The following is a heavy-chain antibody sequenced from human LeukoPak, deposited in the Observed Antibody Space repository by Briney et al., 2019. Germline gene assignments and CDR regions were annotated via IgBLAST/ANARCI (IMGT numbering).Heavy chain of an antibody. V-gene: IGHV4-31*03. CDR3: ARDVVVTSSPDAFDI. CDR1: GDSVTSGGYF. Sequence: SETLSLTCTVPGDSVTSGGYFWTWIRQHPGKGLEWIGYISDSGTASYNPSLKSRVSISVATSNNQFSLRLSSVTAADTAVYYCARDVVVTSSPDAFDIWGQGTMVTVSS. D-gene: IGHD2-21*02. J-gene: IGHJ3*02. CDR2: ISDSGTA.